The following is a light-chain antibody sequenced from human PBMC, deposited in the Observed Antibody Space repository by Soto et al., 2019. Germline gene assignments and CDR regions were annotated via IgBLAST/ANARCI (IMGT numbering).Light chain of an antibody. CDR3: SLFAGSNDRLV. CDR1: SSDIGTYDY. V-gene: IGLV2-8*01. CDR2: EVN. Sequence: QSVLTQPPSASGSPGQSVTISCIGTSSDIGTYDYVSWYQQHPGKAPKLMIHEVNNRPSGVPDRFSGSKSGNTASLTVSGLQAEDEADYFCSLFAGSNDRLVFGGGTKLTVL. J-gene: IGLJ3*02.